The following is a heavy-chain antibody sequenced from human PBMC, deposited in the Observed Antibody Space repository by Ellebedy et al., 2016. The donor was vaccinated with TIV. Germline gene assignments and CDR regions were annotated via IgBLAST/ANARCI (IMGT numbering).Heavy chain of an antibody. CDR1: GDNVSSTSGA. V-gene: IGHV6-1*01. Sequence: SQTLSLTCAISGDNVSSTSGAWNWIRQSPSRGLECLGRTYYRSMWNHDYAVSVKSRIIINPDTSKNQFSLHLNSVTPEDTAVYYCAREGRGYIYGWGQGTLVIVSS. D-gene: IGHD6-13*01. CDR2: TYYRSMWNH. J-gene: IGHJ4*02. CDR3: AREGRGYIYG.